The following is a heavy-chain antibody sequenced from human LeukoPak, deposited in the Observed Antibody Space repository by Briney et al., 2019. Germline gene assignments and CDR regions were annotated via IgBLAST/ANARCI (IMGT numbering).Heavy chain of an antibody. CDR2: ISRSSNTI. CDR3: ARDHSGYDYAY. CDR1: GFTFSSDS. V-gene: IGHV3-48*04. D-gene: IGHD5-12*01. Sequence: HPGGSLRLSCAASGFTFSSDSMNWVRQAPGKGLEWVSYISRSSNTIYYADSVKGRFTISRDNAKNSLYLQMSSLRAEDTAVYYCARDHSGYDYAYWGQGTLVTVSS. J-gene: IGHJ4*02.